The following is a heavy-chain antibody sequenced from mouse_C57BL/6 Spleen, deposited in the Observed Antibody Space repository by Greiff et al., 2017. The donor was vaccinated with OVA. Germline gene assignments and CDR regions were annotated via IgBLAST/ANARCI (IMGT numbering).Heavy chain of an antibody. Sequence: QVQLQQSGAELVKPGASVKISCKASGYAFSSYWMNWVKQRPGKGLEWIGQIYPGDGDTNYNGKFKGKATLTADKSSSTASMQLSSLTSEDSAFYFCARYYGSSRSYWYFDVWGTGTTVTVSS. D-gene: IGHD1-1*01. V-gene: IGHV1-80*01. J-gene: IGHJ1*03. CDR3: ARYYGSSRSYWYFDV. CDR1: GYAFSSYW. CDR2: IYPGDGDT.